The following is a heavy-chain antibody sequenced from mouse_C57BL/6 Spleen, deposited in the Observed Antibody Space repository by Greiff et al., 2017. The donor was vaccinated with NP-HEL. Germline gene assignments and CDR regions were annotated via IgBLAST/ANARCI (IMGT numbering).Heavy chain of an antibody. CDR3: ARWGTTVVGFDY. V-gene: IGHV1-64*01. Sequence: QVQLQQSGAELVKPGASVKLSCKASGYTFTSYWMHWVKQRPGQGLEWIGMIHPNSGSTNYNEKFKSKATLTVDKSSSTAYMQLSSLTSEDSAVYYCARWGTTVVGFDYWGQGTTLTVSS. J-gene: IGHJ2*01. CDR2: IHPNSGST. CDR1: GYTFTSYW. D-gene: IGHD1-1*01.